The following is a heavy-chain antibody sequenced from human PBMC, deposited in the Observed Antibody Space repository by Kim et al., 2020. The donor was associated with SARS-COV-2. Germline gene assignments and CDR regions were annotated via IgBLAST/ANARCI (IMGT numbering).Heavy chain of an antibody. CDR3: ARKDCSGGSCAFDP. V-gene: IGHV3-74*01. Sequence: ADSVKGRFTISRDNAKNTLYLQMNSLRAEDTAVYYCARKDCSGGSCAFDPWGQGTLVTVSS. J-gene: IGHJ5*02. D-gene: IGHD2-15*01.